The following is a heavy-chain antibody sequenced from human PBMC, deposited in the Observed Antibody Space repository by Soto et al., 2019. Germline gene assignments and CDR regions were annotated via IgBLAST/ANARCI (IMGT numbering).Heavy chain of an antibody. CDR2: ISNDGGNR. Sequence: GGSLRLSCAASGFIFSSYAMHWVRQAPGKGLESVADISNDGGNRYHADSVEGRLTISRDNSKNTLYLQMNSLRPEDTAVYYCAKDRGTQWNRKNYHFDYWGQGALVTVSS. V-gene: IGHV3-30*04. CDR3: AKDRGTQWNRKNYHFDY. J-gene: IGHJ4*02. CDR1: GFIFSSYA. D-gene: IGHD1-1*01.